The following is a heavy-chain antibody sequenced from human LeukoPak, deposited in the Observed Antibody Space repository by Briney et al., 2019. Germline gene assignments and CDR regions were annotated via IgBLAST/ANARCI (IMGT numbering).Heavy chain of an antibody. CDR2: INPNSGGT. J-gene: IGHJ4*02. CDR3: AREAVAGCSDY. Sequence: ASVKVSCKASGGTFSRYAISWVRQAPGQGLEWMGRINPNSGGTNYAQKFQGRVTMTRDTSISTAYMELSRLRSDDTAVYYCAREAVAGCSDYWGQGTLVTVSS. CDR1: GGTFSRYA. V-gene: IGHV1-2*06. D-gene: IGHD6-19*01.